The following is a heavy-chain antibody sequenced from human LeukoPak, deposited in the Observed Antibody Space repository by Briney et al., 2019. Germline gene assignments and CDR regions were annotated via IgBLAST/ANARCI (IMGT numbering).Heavy chain of an antibody. CDR2: IYSGGST. V-gene: IGHV3-53*01. CDR1: GFTVSSNY. CDR3: AAYSSCDY. J-gene: IGHJ4*02. Sequence: PGGSLRLSCAASGFTVSSNYMTWVRQAPGKGPKWVSLIYSGGSTYYADSVKGRFTISRDNSKNTLYLQMNSLRAEDTAVYYCAAYSSCDYWGQGTLVTVSS. D-gene: IGHD6-6*01.